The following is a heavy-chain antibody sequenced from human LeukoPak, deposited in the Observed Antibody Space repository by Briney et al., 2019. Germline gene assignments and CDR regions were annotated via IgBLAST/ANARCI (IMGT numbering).Heavy chain of an antibody. Sequence: GGSLRLSCEASGIMFKNYWMSWVRQAPGKGLEWVANIKEDGSEKNYVDSVEGRFTISRANARNSLYLQMNSLRAEDTAVYYCARRGWLFDSGGQGTLLAVSS. CDR1: GIMFKNYW. V-gene: IGHV3-7*01. CDR3: ARRGWLFDS. D-gene: IGHD5-12*01. CDR2: IKEDGSEK. J-gene: IGHJ4*02.